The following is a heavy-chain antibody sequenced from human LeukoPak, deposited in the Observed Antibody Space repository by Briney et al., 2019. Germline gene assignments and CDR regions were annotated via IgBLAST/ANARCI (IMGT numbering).Heavy chain of an antibody. V-gene: IGHV3-30*18. CDR2: ISYDGSNK. Sequence: GGSLRLSCAASGFTFSSYGMHWVRQAPGKGLEWVAVISYDGSNKYYADSVKGRFTISRDNSRNTLYLQMNSLRAEDTAVYCCAKDLTMGYCSGGSCYNFDYWGQGTLVTVSS. D-gene: IGHD2-15*01. CDR3: AKDLTMGYCSGGSCYNFDY. J-gene: IGHJ4*02. CDR1: GFTFSSYG.